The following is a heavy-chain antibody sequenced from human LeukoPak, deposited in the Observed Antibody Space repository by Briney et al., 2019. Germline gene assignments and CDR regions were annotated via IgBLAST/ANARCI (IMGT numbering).Heavy chain of an antibody. CDR2: IYYSGST. D-gene: IGHD2-2*02. CDR3: ARGGVSSTSCYTY. Sequence: SETLSLTCTVSGGSISSYYWSWIRQPPWKGLEWIGYIYYSGSTNYNPSLKSRVTISVDTSKNQFSLKLSSVTAADTAVYYCARGGVSSTSCYTYWGQGTLVTVSS. CDR1: GGSISSYY. J-gene: IGHJ4*02. V-gene: IGHV4-59*01.